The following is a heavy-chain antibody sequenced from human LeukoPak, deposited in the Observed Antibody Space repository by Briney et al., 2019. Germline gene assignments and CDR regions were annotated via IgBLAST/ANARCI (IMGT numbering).Heavy chain of an antibody. J-gene: IGHJ6*02. CDR2: IYYSGST. V-gene: IGHV4-59*01. D-gene: IGHD3-3*01. CDR3: ARGVLRFPPDV. CDR1: GGSISSYY. Sequence: SETLSLTCTVSGGSISSYYWSWIRQPPGKGLEGSGYIYYSGSTNYNPSLKSRVTISVDTSKNQFSMKLSSVTAADTAVYYCARGVLRFPPDVWGQGTTVTVSS.